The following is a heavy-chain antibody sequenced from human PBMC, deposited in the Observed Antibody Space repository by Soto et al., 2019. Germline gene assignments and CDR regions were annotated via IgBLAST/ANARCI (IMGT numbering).Heavy chain of an antibody. CDR2: IIPIFGTA. V-gene: IGHV1-69*13. Sequence: SVKVSCKASGDTFSSYAISWVRQAPGQGLEWMGGIIPIFGTANYAQKFQGRVTITADESTSTAYMELSSLRSEDTAVYYCARDGSGYRSRASPMDVWGQGTTVTVSS. J-gene: IGHJ6*02. D-gene: IGHD3-22*01. CDR3: ARDGSGYRSRASPMDV. CDR1: GDTFSSYA.